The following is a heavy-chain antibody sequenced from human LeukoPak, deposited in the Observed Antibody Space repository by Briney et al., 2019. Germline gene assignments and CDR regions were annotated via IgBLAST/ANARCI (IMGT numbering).Heavy chain of an antibody. V-gene: IGHV4-39*01. CDR3: ARRIVGVIDAFDY. D-gene: IGHD1-26*01. J-gene: IGHJ4*02. Sequence: PSETLSLTCTVSGGSISSPISYWGWIRQPPGKGLEWIATVLQSGATFYSPSLEGRLTISIDTSTNQFSLKMTSMTAADTAVYYCARRIVGVIDAFDYWGQGALVTVSS. CDR2: VLQSGAT. CDR1: GGSISSPISY.